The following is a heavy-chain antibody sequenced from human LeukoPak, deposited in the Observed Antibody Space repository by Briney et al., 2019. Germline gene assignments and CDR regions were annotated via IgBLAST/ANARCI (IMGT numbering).Heavy chain of an antibody. Sequence: GGSLRLSCAASGFTFSSYAMSWVRQAPGKGLEWVSIISGSGGSTYYADSVKGRFTISRDNSKNTLYLQMNSLRAEDTAVYYCAKQCGPYYDSSAYYSDYWGQGTLVTVSS. CDR3: AKQCGPYYDSSAYYSDY. V-gene: IGHV3-23*01. CDR1: GFTFSSYA. J-gene: IGHJ4*02. CDR2: ISGSGGST. D-gene: IGHD3-22*01.